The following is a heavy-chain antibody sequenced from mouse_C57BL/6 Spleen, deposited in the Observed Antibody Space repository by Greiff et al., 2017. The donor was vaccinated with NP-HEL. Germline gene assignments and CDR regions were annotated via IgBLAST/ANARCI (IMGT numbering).Heavy chain of an antibody. CDR1: GYSFTGYY. CDR3: ARSGGGFDY. Sequence: VHLQQSGPELVKPGASVKISCKASGYSFTGYYMNWVKQSPEKSLEWIGEINPSTGGTTYNQKFKAKATLTVDKSSSTAYMQLKSLTSEDSAVYYCARSGGGFDYWGQGTTLTVSS. CDR2: INPSTGGT. V-gene: IGHV1-42*01. D-gene: IGHD1-1*02. J-gene: IGHJ2*01.